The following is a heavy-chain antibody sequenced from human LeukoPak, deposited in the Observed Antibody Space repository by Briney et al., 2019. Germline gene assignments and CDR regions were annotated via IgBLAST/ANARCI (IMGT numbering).Heavy chain of an antibody. V-gene: IGHV4-39*01. CDR1: GDSVTSGSYY. CDR2: IYHSGST. J-gene: IGHJ5*01. CDR3: ARPYRP. Sequence: SETLSLTCIVSGDSVTSGSYYWGWIRQPPGKGLEWIGSIYHSGSTYYNPSLKSRVTISVDTSRNQFSLNLSSVTAADTAVYYLARPYRPLGQGTL.